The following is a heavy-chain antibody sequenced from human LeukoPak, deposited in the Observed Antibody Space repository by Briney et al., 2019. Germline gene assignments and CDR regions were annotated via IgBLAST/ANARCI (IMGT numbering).Heavy chain of an antibody. V-gene: IGHV3-21*01. CDR1: GFTFSNYA. J-gene: IGHJ6*02. Sequence: KTGGSLRLSCAASGFTFSNYAMSWVRQAPGKGLEWVSSISSSSSYIYYADSVKGRFTISGDNSKNTLYLQMNSLRAEDTAVYYCARDVRSYGWKGYYYGMDVWGQGTTVTVSS. CDR2: ISSSSSYI. CDR3: ARDVRSYGWKGYYYGMDV. D-gene: IGHD5-18*01.